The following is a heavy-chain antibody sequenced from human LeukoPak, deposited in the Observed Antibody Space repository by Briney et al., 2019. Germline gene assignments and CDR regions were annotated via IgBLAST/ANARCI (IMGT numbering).Heavy chain of an antibody. D-gene: IGHD3-16*01. Sequence: GGSLRLSCAASGFTFNSYAMNWVRQAPGKGLEWVSVISGSGGSTYYADSVKGRFTISRDNSKNTLYLQMNSLRAEDTTVYYCAKGGWGLGEFDCFDYWGQGTLVTVSS. CDR2: ISGSGGST. J-gene: IGHJ4*02. CDR3: AKGGWGLGEFDCFDY. CDR1: GFTFNSYA. V-gene: IGHV3-23*01.